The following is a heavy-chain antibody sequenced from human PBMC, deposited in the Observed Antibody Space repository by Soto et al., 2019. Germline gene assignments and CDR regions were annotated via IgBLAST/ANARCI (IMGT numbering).Heavy chain of an antibody. Sequence: ESLKISRKGSGYSFTSYWISCVRQMPGKGLEWMGRIDPSDSYTNYSPSFQGHVTISADKSISTAYLQWSSLKASDTAMYYCASSGEAAPTLDYYYYYGMDVWGQGTTVTVSS. CDR3: ASSGEAAPTLDYYYYYGMDV. CDR2: IDPSDSYT. D-gene: IGHD6-6*01. CDR1: GYSFTSYW. J-gene: IGHJ6*02. V-gene: IGHV5-10-1*01.